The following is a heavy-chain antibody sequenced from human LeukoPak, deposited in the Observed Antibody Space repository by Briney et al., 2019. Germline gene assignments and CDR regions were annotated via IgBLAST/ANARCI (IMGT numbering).Heavy chain of an antibody. CDR1: GGSISSSSYY. CDR2: IYSGGST. D-gene: IGHD5-24*01. Sequence: ETLSLTCTVSGGSISSSSYYWGWIRQPPGKGLEWVSVIYSGGSTYYADSVKGRFTISRDNSKNTLYLQMNSLRAEDTAVYYCARGGPQEGGYKVLYYFDYWGQGTLVTVSS. J-gene: IGHJ4*02. V-gene: IGHV3-53*01. CDR3: ARGGPQEGGYKVLYYFDY.